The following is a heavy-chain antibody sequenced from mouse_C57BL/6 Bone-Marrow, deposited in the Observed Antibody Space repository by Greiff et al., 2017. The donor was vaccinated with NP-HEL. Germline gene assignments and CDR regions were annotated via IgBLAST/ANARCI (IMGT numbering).Heavy chain of an antibody. CDR1: GYTFTSYG. CDR2: IYPRSGNT. Sequence: QVQLQQSGAELARPGASVKLSCKASGYTFTSYGISWVKQRTGQGLEWIGEIYPRSGNTYYNEKFKGKATLTADKSSSTAYMERRSLTSEDSAVYFCARYGYERYFDVWGTGTTVTVSS. CDR3: ARYGYERYFDV. V-gene: IGHV1-81*01. J-gene: IGHJ1*03. D-gene: IGHD2-2*01.